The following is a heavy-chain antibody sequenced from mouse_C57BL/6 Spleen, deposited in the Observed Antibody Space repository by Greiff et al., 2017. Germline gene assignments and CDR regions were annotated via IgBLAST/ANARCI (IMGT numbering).Heavy chain of an antibody. V-gene: IGHV1-69*01. Sequence: QVQLKQPGAELVMPGASVKLSCKASGYTFTSYWMHWVKQRPGQGLEWIGEIDPSDSYTNYNQKFKGKSTLTVDKSSSTAYMQLSSLTSEDSAVYYCASYYSKGGAMDYWGQGTSVTVSS. D-gene: IGHD2-5*01. CDR3: ASYYSKGGAMDY. CDR2: IDPSDSYT. J-gene: IGHJ4*01. CDR1: GYTFTSYW.